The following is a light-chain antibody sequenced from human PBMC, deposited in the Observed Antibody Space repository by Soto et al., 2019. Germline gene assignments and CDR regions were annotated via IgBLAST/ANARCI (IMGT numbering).Light chain of an antibody. CDR3: CLYAVTFYV. CDR2: DVS. CDR1: SSDIGTYDF. V-gene: IGLV2-8*01. Sequence: QSALTQPPSASGSPGQSITISCTGTSSDIGTYDFVSWYQQHPGKAPRLMIFDVSERPSGVPDRFSGSKSGNTASLTISGLQAEDEADYYCCLYAVTFYVFGTGTQLTVL. J-gene: IGLJ1*01.